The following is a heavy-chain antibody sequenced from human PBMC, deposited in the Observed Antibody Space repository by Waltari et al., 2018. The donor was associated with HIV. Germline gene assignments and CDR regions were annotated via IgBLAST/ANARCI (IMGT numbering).Heavy chain of an antibody. Sequence: QVQLVQSGAEVKKPGSSVKVSCTASGGSFSSYGISWVRQATGQGLEWMGGFIPVFGTPNYAQKFQGRVTITADESRSTVYMELSSLRSEDTAVYYCARDNGSGYAEMFDPWGQGTLVTVSS. V-gene: IGHV1-69*01. D-gene: IGHD3-10*01. CDR2: FIPVFGTP. J-gene: IGHJ5*02. CDR3: ARDNGSGYAEMFDP. CDR1: GGSFSSYG.